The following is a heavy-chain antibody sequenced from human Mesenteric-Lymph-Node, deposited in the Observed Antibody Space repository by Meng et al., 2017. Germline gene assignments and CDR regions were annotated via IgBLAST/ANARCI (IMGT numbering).Heavy chain of an antibody. Sequence: QVQRGQSVAEVKKPGSSVKGACKAFGGTFSSYAISWVRQAPGQGLEWMGGIIPIFGTANYAQKFQGRVTITTDESTSTAYMELSSLRSEDTAVYYCARDYCSSTSCYGWDWYFDLWGRGTLVTVSS. J-gene: IGHJ2*01. D-gene: IGHD2-2*01. CDR1: GGTFSSYA. V-gene: IGHV1-69*05. CDR2: IIPIFGTA. CDR3: ARDYCSSTSCYGWDWYFDL.